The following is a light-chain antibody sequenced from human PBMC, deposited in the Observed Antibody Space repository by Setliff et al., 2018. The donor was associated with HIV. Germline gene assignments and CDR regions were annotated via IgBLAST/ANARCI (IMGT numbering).Light chain of an antibody. CDR1: TSDVGSNNL. Sequence: QSALTQPAPVSGSPGQSITISCTGTTSDVGSNNLVSWYQQYPGKAPKIMIYEVTKRPSGVSNRFSGSKSGNTASLTISGLQAEDEADYYCCSYAGNYVFGTGTKVTVL. CDR3: CSYAGNYV. J-gene: IGLJ1*01. V-gene: IGLV2-23*02. CDR2: EVT.